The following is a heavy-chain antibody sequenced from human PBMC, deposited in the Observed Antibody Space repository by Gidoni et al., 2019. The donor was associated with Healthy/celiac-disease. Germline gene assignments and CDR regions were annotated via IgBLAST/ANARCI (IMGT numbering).Heavy chain of an antibody. CDR3: AREVVRRDGYNRHYGMYV. CDR2: IYHSGST. D-gene: IGHD2-15*01. V-gene: IGHV4-4*02. CDR1: GGCITRFNW. Sequence: YGGCITRFNWWSWVRQPPGTGLDWIGEIYHSGSTNYNPSLKSRVTISVDKSKNQLSLKLRSVPAADTAVYYCAREVVRRDGYNRHYGMYVWGQGTTVTVSS. J-gene: IGHJ6*02.